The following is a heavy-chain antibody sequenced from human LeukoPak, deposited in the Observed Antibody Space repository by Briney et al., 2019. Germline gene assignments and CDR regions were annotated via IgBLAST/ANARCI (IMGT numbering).Heavy chain of an antibody. V-gene: IGHV3-23*01. J-gene: IGHJ4*02. Sequence: PGGSLRLSCAGSGFTLSSYAMTWVRQAPGKGLEWVSGISGSGGGTYYADSVKGRFTISRDNSKNTLYLQMNSLRAEDTALYYCAKDKGDSGGWQFDYWGQGTLVTVSS. D-gene: IGHD6-19*01. CDR2: ISGSGGGT. CDR3: AKDKGDSGGWQFDY. CDR1: GFTLSSYA.